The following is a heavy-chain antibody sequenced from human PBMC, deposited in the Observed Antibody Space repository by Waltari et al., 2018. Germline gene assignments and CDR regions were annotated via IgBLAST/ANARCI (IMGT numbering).Heavy chain of an antibody. D-gene: IGHD1-20*01. J-gene: IGHJ4*02. Sequence: EVELVESGGGLVQPGGSLRLSCEASGFTFNSHWMHWVRHLPGQGLGWLSRIYNDGSIINYADSVKGRFIVSRDNAKNTLYLQMNSLTTEDTGIYFCARAPSSTAVITRGFDFWGRGTLVTVSS. CDR2: IYNDGSII. CDR3: ARAPSSTAVITRGFDF. CDR1: GFTFNSHW. V-gene: IGHV3-74*01.